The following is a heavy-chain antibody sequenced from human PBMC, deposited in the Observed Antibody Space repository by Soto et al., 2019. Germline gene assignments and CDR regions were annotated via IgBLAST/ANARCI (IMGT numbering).Heavy chain of an antibody. J-gene: IGHJ3*02. CDR1: GGSISSYY. CDR2: IYYSGST. Sequence: SETLSLTCTVSGGSISSYYWSWIRQPPGKGLEWIGYIYYSGSTNYNSSLKSRVTISVDTSKNQFSLKLSSVTAADTAVYYCARFYPFYVFWGVYSTPEDLAGVFDIWGQGTMVTVSS. CDR3: ARFYPFYVFWGVYSTPEDLAGVFDI. D-gene: IGHD3-3*01. V-gene: IGHV4-59*01.